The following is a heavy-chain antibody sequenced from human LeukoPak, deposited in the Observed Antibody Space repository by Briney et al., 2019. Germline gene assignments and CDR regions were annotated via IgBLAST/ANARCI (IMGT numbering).Heavy chain of an antibody. CDR3: ATVASYQLPTMSYYYYGMDV. V-gene: IGHV1-24*01. D-gene: IGHD2-2*01. CDR2: FDPEDGET. J-gene: IGHJ6*02. CDR1: GYTLTELS. Sequence: VASVRVSCKVSGYTLTELSMHWVRQAPGKGLEWVGGFDPEDGETIYAQKFQGRVTMTEDTSTDTAYMELSSLRSEDTAVYYCATVASYQLPTMSYYYYGMDVWGQGTTVTVSS.